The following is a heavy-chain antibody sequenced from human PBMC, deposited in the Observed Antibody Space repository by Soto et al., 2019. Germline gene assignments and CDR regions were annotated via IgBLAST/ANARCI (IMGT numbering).Heavy chain of an antibody. Sequence: ASVKVSCKASGYTFTSYGISWVRQAPGQGLEWMGWISAYNGNTNYAQKLQGRVTMTTDTSTSTAYMELRSLRSDDTAVYYCATTVDYYDSSGYYSETFYFYYWGQGTLVTVSS. V-gene: IGHV1-18*01. CDR2: ISAYNGNT. J-gene: IGHJ4*02. CDR1: GYTFTSYG. D-gene: IGHD3-22*01. CDR3: ATTVDYYDSSGYYSETFYFYY.